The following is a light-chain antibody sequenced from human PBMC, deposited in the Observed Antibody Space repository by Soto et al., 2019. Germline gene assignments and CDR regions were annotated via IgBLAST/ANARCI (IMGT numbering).Light chain of an antibody. J-gene: IGKJ2*01. Sequence: EIVLTQSPGTLSLSPGERATLSCRASQSVSSNSLVWYQQKPGQAPRLLIYAASSRATGIPDRFSGSGSGTDFTLAVSGLQPEDFVVYFCQQYGNSPPMYTFGGGTKLETK. CDR3: QQYGNSPPMYT. V-gene: IGKV3-20*01. CDR2: AAS. CDR1: QSVSSNS.